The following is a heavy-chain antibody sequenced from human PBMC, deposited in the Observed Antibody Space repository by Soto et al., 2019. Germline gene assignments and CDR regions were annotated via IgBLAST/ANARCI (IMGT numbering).Heavy chain of an antibody. CDR3: FNVAFGY. CDR1: GFSFSSNW. V-gene: IGHV3-7*01. CDR2: INQDGSEK. Sequence: PEGSLRLSCTASGFSFSSNWMSWVRQAPGKGPEWVANINQDGSEKYCADSVKGRFTISRDNAKNSLYLQMDSLRVEDTALYYCFNVAFGYWGRGTLVTVSS. J-gene: IGHJ4*02.